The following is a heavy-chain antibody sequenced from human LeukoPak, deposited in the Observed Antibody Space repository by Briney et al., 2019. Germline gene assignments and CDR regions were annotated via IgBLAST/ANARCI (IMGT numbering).Heavy chain of an antibody. CDR2: ISYSGST. CDR1: GGXISSYY. V-gene: IGHV4-59*08. Sequence: SETLSLTCTVSGGXISSYYCSWIRQPPGKGLEWIWYISYSGSTNYYPSLNSRVTISVDTARNLFSLRLTSVTAADTAVYYCARHSQHSRDLGPARNFDYWGQGTLVTVSS. CDR3: ARHSQHSRDLGPARNFDY. J-gene: IGHJ4*02. D-gene: IGHD7-27*01.